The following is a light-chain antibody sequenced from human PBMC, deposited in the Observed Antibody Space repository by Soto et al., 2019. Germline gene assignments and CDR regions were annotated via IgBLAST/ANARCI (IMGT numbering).Light chain of an antibody. CDR3: GTWDSSLSAYV. CDR2: DDN. V-gene: IGLV1-51*01. CDR1: SSNIGNNY. J-gene: IGLJ1*01. Sequence: QSVLTQPSSVSAAPGQKVTISCSGSSSNIGNNYVSWYQQLPGTAPKLLIYDDNKRPSGIPDRFSGSKSGTSATLGITGLQTGDEADYYCGTWDSSLSAYVFGTGTKVTVL.